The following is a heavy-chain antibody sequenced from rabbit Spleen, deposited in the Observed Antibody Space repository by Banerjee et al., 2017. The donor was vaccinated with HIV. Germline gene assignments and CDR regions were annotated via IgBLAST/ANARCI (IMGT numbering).Heavy chain of an antibody. Sequence: QVKETGGGLVQPGGSLTLSCKASGFDFRRYYLTWVRQAPGKGLEWIGIIDVGKGNTDYASWVNGRFTISSDNAQNTVDLQMNSLTAADTATYFCARAGYAGYGYANFRDYYGMDLWGPGTLVTVS. CDR1: GFDFRRYY. J-gene: IGHJ6*01. CDR3: ARAGYAGYGYANFRDYYGMDL. CDR2: IDVGKGNT. D-gene: IGHD6-1*01. V-gene: IGHV1S7*01.